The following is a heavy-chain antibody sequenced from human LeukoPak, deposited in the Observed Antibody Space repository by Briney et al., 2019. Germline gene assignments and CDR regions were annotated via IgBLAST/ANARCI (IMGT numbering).Heavy chain of an antibody. D-gene: IGHD7-27*01. CDR1: GXSFSSYG. Sequence: GGSLRLSCAASGXSFSSYGMHWVRQAPGKGPEWDSVIYGGHTAYYADSVKDRFTISRDNPKNTLNLQMNSLRAEDTAVYYCAREIGQLGGAFDIWGQGTMVTVSS. V-gene: IGHV3-53*01. CDR2: IYGGHTA. J-gene: IGHJ3*02. CDR3: AREIGQLGGAFDI.